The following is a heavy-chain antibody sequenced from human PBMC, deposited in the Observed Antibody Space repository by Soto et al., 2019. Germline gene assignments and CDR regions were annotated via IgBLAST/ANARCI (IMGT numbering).Heavy chain of an antibody. CDR1: GFTFSDTL. Sequence: QVQLVQSGAELKKPGASVNISCQASGFTFSDTLINWVRQGPGQRLEWMRWINPANGNTRYSEPFQGRVTISSLSSASTAYVALSDLTSEDTAVYYCARDIVSVGPRANEAFDVWGQGTMITVSS. D-gene: IGHD1-26*01. CDR2: INPANGNT. CDR3: ARDIVSVGPRANEAFDV. V-gene: IGHV1-3*01. J-gene: IGHJ3*01.